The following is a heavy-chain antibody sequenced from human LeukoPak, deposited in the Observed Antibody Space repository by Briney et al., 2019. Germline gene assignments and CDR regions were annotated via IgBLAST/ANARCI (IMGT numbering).Heavy chain of an antibody. D-gene: IGHD3-10*01. V-gene: IGHV4-34*01. CDR2: INHSGST. CDR3: ARGLRLLWFGELPWFDP. CDR1: GGSFSGYY. Sequence: SETLSLTCAVYGGSFSGYYWSWIRQPPGKGLEWIGEINHSGSTNYNPSLKSRVTTSVDTSKNQFPLKLSSVTAADTAVYYCARGLRLLWFGELPWFDPWGQGTLVTVSS. J-gene: IGHJ5*02.